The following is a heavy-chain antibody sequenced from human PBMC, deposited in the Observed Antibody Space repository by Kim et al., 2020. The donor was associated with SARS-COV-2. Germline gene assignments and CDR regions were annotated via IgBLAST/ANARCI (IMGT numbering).Heavy chain of an antibody. CDR3: ARSGPIQLFGRDYFDY. CDR2: IYPGDSDT. D-gene: IGHD5-18*01. V-gene: IGHV5-51*01. J-gene: IGHJ4*02. CDR1: GYSFTSYW. Sequence: GESLKISCKGSGYSFTSYWIGWVRQMPGKGLEWMGIIYPGDSDTRYSPSFQGQVTISADKSISTAYLQWSSLKASDTAMYYCARSGPIQLFGRDYFDYWGQGTLVTVSS.